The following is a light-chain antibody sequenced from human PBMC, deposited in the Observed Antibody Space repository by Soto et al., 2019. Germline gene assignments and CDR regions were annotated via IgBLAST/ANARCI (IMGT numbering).Light chain of an antibody. V-gene: IGKV3-11*01. CDR2: DAS. J-gene: IGKJ5*01. CDR3: QQRSNWPIT. Sequence: DIVMTQPPLSSPVTLGQPASISCRSSQSVTKYLVWFQQKPGQAPRLLISDASYRATGIPARFSGSGSGTDFTLTISSLEPEDFALYYCQQRSNWPITFGQGTRLEIK. CDR1: QSVTKY.